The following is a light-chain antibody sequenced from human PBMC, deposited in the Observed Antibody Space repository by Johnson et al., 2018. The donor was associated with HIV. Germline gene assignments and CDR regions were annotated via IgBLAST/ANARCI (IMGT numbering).Light chain of an antibody. CDR2: ENN. Sequence: QSVLTQPPSVSAAPGQKVTISCSGSSSNIGNNYVSWYQQLPGTAPKLLIYENNKRPSGIPDRFSGSKSGTSATLGITGLQTGDEADYYCGTWDSSLSAYNYVFVPGPKFTVL. CDR3: GTWDSSLSAYNYV. V-gene: IGLV1-51*02. CDR1: SSNIGNNY. J-gene: IGLJ1*01.